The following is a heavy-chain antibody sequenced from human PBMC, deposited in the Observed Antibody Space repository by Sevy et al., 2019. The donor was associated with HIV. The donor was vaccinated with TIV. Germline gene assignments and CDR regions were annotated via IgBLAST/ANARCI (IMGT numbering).Heavy chain of an antibody. V-gene: IGHV3-30*02. CDR2: IRYAGSNK. D-gene: IGHD2-8*02. CDR3: ARGTPAFCTGGVCFNWFDP. J-gene: IGHJ5*02. Sequence: GGSLRLSCAASRFSFNGYGMHWVRQAPGKGLEWVAFIRYAGSNKYYADSVKGRFTISRDDSKNTLYLQMNSLRAEDTALYYCARGTPAFCTGGVCFNWFDPWGQGTLVTVSS. CDR1: RFSFNGYG.